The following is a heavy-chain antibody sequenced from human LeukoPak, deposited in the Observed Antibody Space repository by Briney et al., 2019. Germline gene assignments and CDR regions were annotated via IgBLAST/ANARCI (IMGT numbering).Heavy chain of an antibody. D-gene: IGHD3-22*01. Sequence: GSLRLSCAASGFTFSNYAMIWVRQAPGKGLEWDSTIVGSGATTYYADSVKGRFTISRDNSKNTLYLQMTSLRAEDTAVYYCAKGYYDSSGYYFDDWGQGTLVTVSS. V-gene: IGHV3-23*01. CDR1: GFTFSNYA. CDR3: AKGYYDSSGYYFDD. CDR2: IVGSGATT. J-gene: IGHJ4*02.